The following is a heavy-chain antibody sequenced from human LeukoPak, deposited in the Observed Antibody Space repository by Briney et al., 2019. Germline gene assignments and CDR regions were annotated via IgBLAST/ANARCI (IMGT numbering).Heavy chain of an antibody. CDR2: MYYSGIT. J-gene: IGHJ4*02. CDR3: ARSTIFGVVIDY. D-gene: IGHD3-3*01. V-gene: IGHV4-59*08. Sequence: SETLSLTCTVSGDSISGFYWNWIRQPPGKGLEWIGYMYYSGITNYNPSLKSRVTISVDTSKNQFSLKLSSVTAGDTAVYYCARSTIFGVVIDYWGQGTLVTVSS. CDR1: GDSISGFY.